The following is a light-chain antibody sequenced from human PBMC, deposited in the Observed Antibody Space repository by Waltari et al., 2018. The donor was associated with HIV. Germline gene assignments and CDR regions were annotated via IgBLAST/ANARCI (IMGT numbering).Light chain of an antibody. J-gene: IGLJ1*01. CDR2: DVS. Sequence: QSALTQPASVSGSPGQSITISCTGTSSDVGGYNYVSWYQQHPGKAPKLMIYDVSNRPSWVSNRFSGSKSGNTASLTSSGLQAEDEADYYCSSYTSSSTPYVFGTGTKVTVL. CDR3: SSYTSSSTPYV. V-gene: IGLV2-14*03. CDR1: SSDVGGYNY.